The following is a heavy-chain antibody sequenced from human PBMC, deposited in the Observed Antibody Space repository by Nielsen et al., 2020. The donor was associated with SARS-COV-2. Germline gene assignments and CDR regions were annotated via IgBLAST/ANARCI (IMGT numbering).Heavy chain of an antibody. Sequence: SETLSLTCTVSGASVSRGEYHWNWVRQPPGKGLEWIGFIYYSGRTKYNPSRMSRLTISLDTTRNQCSLRLNSVTAADTAMYYCAARLYYGSGRAVGYWGQGTLVTVSS. D-gene: IGHD3-10*01. V-gene: IGHV4-30-4*01. J-gene: IGHJ4*02. CDR2: IYYSGRT. CDR1: GASVSRGEYH. CDR3: AARLYYGSGRAVGY.